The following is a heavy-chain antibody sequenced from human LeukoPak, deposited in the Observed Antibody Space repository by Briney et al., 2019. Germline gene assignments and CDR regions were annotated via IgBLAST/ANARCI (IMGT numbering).Heavy chain of an antibody. CDR3: ARDRDSEQCLVGFDY. J-gene: IGHJ4*02. CDR2: ISGGGGST. D-gene: IGHD6-19*01. Sequence: GGSLTLSCAASGFTFSSYFMGWVRQAPGKGLEWASVISGGGGSTFYADSVKGRFTISRDNSKNSLYLQMNSLRAEDTAVYYCARDRDSEQCLVGFDYWGQGTLVTVSS. CDR1: GFTFSSYF. V-gene: IGHV3-23*01.